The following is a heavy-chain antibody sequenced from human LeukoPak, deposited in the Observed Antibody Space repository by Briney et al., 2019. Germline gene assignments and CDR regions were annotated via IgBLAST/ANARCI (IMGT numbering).Heavy chain of an antibody. J-gene: IGHJ4*02. CDR1: GYTFTVYS. Sequence: GASVKVSCKASGYTFTVYSINWLRQAPGQGLEWMGWITTSTGKPTYAQGFTGRFVFSLDTSVSTTYLHINSLKAEDTAVYYCARDASMINFDYWGQGSLATVSS. D-gene: IGHD3-16*01. V-gene: IGHV7-4-1*02. CDR3: ARDASMINFDY. CDR2: ITTSTGKP.